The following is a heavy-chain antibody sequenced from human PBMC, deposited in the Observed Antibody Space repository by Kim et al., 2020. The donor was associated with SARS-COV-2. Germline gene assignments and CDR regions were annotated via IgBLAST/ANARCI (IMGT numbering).Heavy chain of an antibody. D-gene: IGHD6-13*01. Sequence: GGSLRLSCAASGFTFSSYSMNWVRQAPGKGLEWVSYISSSSSTIYYADSVKGRFTISRDNAKNSLYLQMNSLRAEDTAVYYCARTRIAAAGRGRFDPWGQGTLVTVSS. J-gene: IGHJ5*02. CDR3: ARTRIAAAGRGRFDP. V-gene: IGHV3-48*01. CDR1: GFTFSSYS. CDR2: ISSSSSTI.